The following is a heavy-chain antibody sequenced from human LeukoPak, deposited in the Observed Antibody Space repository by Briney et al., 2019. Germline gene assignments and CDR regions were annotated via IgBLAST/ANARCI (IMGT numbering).Heavy chain of an antibody. CDR1: GYTFTSYG. Sequence: ASVKVSCKASGYTFTSYGISWVRQAPGQGLEWMGWISAYNGNTNYAQKLQGRVTMTTDTPTSTAYMELRSLRSDDTAVYYCAKQAVTTSEVWFDPWGRGTLVTVSS. V-gene: IGHV1-18*01. J-gene: IGHJ5*02. CDR2: ISAYNGNT. D-gene: IGHD4-11*01. CDR3: AKQAVTTSEVWFDP.